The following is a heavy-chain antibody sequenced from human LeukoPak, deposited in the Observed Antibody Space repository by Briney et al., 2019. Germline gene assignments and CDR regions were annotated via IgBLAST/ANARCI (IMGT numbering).Heavy chain of an antibody. V-gene: IGHV3-20*04. CDR3: AKDIERGATGAFDI. Sequence: GGSLRLSCAASGFTFDDYGMSWVRQAPGKGLEWVSGINWNGGSTGYADSVKGRFTISRDNAKNSLYLQMNSLRAEDTALYYCAKDIERGATGAFDIWGQGTMVTVSS. J-gene: IGHJ3*02. D-gene: IGHD5-12*01. CDR1: GFTFDDYG. CDR2: INWNGGST.